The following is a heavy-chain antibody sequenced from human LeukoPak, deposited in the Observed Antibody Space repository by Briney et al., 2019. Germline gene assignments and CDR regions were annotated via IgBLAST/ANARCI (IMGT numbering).Heavy chain of an antibody. J-gene: IGHJ4*02. CDR1: GFTFSSYG. CDR3: AKGFDY. CDR2: ISYDGSNK. V-gene: IGHV3-30*18. Sequence: GRSLRLPCAASGFTFSSYGMHWVRQAPGKGLEWVAVISYDGSNKYYADSVKGRFTISRDNSKNTLYLQMNSLRAEDTAVYYCAKGFDYWGQGTLVTVSS.